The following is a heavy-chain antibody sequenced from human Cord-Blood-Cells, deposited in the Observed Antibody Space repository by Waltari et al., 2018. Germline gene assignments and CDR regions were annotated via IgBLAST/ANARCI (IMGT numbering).Heavy chain of an antibody. V-gene: IGHV3-53*04. J-gene: IGHJ3*02. CDR2: IYSGGST. Sequence: EVQLVESGGGLVQPGGSLRLSCAASGFTVSSNYMSWVRQAPGKGLEWVSVIYSGGSTYYADSVKGRFTISRHNSKNTRYLQMNSLRAEDTAVYYCARVAVAGQPGAFDIWGQGTMVTVSS. CDR3: ARVAVAGQPGAFDI. D-gene: IGHD6-19*01. CDR1: GFTVSSNY.